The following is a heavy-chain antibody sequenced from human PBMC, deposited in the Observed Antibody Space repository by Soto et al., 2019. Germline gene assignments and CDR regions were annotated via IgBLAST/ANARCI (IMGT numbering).Heavy chain of an antibody. V-gene: IGHV4-4*02. Sequence: QVQLQESGPGLVKPSGTLSLTCAVSGGSVSATNCWNWIRQPPGKGLEWIGEIKLSGTTNYTPSLQARLRIARARSQTAVSLTLPPVTAADAVVYDWSGDLFGGGARDACCGPGPLVTVSS. J-gene: IGHJ4*02. D-gene: IGHD3-3*01. CDR2: IKLSGTT. CDR3: SGDLFGGGARDAC. CDR1: GGSVSATNC.